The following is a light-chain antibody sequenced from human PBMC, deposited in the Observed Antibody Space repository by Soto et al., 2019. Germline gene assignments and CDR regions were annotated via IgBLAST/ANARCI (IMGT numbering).Light chain of an antibody. V-gene: IGKV3-20*01. CDR2: GAS. CDR1: QSVDSTY. Sequence: ETGLTHSPSTLSLSQGEIATLSIRASQSVDSTYLPSYHSKPGQSLSSIICGASACATRIPDRFSGSGSGTDFTLTISRLETEDFAVYYCQQHGSLSLTFGQGTKVDIK. J-gene: IGKJ1*01. CDR3: QQHGSLSLT.